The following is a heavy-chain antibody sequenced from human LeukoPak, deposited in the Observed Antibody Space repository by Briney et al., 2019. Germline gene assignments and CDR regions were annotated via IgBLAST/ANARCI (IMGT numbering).Heavy chain of an antibody. J-gene: IGHJ4*02. D-gene: IGHD2-2*01. CDR3: ARDISVVVPASSDY. Sequence: ASVKVSCKASGYTFTSYGISWVRQAPGQGLEWMGWISARNGNTNYAQKLQGRVTMTTDTSTSTAYMELRSLRSDDTAVYYCARDISVVVPASSDYWGQGTLVTVSS. CDR2: ISARNGNT. CDR1: GYTFTSYG. V-gene: IGHV1-18*01.